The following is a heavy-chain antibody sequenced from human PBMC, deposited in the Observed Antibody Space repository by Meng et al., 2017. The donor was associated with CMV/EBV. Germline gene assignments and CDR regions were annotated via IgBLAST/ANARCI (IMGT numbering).Heavy chain of an antibody. D-gene: IGHD2-2*01. V-gene: IGHV4-4*02. Sequence: DDAISSGNWWSWVRQPPGRGLEWIGEIYHSGSTNYSPSLKSRVAISVDKSKNQFSLKLSSVTAADTAVYYCASFIVVVPAAAAYFQHWGQGTLVTSPQ. CDR1: DDAISSGNW. CDR2: IYHSGST. J-gene: IGHJ1*01. CDR3: ASFIVVVPAAAAYFQH.